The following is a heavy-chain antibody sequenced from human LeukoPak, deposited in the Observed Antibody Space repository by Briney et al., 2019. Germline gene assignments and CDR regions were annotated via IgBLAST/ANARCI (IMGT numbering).Heavy chain of an antibody. D-gene: IGHD3-10*01. CDR3: ARDRGASPDWYFDL. J-gene: IGHJ2*01. CDR1: GYTFTGYY. Sequence: ASVKVSCKAPGYTFTGYYMHWVRQAPGQGLEWMGWINPNSGGTNYAQKFQGWVTMTRDTSISTAYMELSRLRSDDTAVYYCARDRGASPDWYFDLWGRGTLVTVSS. V-gene: IGHV1-2*04. CDR2: INPNSGGT.